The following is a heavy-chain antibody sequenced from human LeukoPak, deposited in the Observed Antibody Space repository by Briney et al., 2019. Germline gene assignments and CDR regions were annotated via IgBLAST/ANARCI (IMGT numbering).Heavy chain of an antibody. CDR3: AKRYCSSTSCSLFDY. CDR1: GLTFSRDW. D-gene: IGHD2-2*01. CDR2: ISGSGGST. J-gene: IGHJ4*02. V-gene: IGHV3-23*01. Sequence: GGSLRLSCEASGLTFSRDWMGWVRQAPGKGLEWVSAISGSGGSTYYADSVKGRFTISRDNSKNTLYLQMNSLRAEDTAVYYCAKRYCSSTSCSLFDYWGQGTLVTVSS.